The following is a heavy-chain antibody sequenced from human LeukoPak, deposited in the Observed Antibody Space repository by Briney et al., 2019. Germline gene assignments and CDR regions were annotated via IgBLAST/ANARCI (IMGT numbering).Heavy chain of an antibody. CDR1: GFTFSSYA. Sequence: GGSLRLSCAASGFTFSSYAMHWVRQAPGKGLEWVAVISYDGSNKYYADSVKGRFTISRDNSKNTLYLQMNSLRAEDTAVYYCAKDVLRYPWGQGTLVTVSS. V-gene: IGHV3-30*04. J-gene: IGHJ5*02. CDR2: ISYDGSNK. D-gene: IGHD3-9*01. CDR3: AKDVLRYP.